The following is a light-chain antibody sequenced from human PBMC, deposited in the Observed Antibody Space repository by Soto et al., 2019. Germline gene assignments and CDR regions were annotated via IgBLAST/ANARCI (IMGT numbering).Light chain of an antibody. Sequence: SVLAQPASLTGSPGQSVTLSCTGTSSDVGGYNYVSWYQQHPGKAPKLMIYDVSNRPSGVSNRFSGSKSGNTASLTISGLQAEDEADYYCSSYTSSSPPLYVFGTGTKVTVL. V-gene: IGLV2-14*01. J-gene: IGLJ1*01. CDR1: SSDVGGYNY. CDR3: SSYTSSSPPLYV. CDR2: DVS.